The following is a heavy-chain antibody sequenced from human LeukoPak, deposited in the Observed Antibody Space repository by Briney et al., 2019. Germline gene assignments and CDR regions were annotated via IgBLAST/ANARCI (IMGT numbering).Heavy chain of an antibody. Sequence: SETLSLTCTASGGSISSYYWSWIRQPPGKGLEWIGYIYYSGSTNYNPSLKSRVTISVDTSKNQFSLKLSSVTAADTAVYYCARGDSGYDAPPFDYWGQGTLVTVSS. CDR2: IYYSGST. CDR3: ARGDSGYDAPPFDY. CDR1: GGSISSYY. D-gene: IGHD5-12*01. J-gene: IGHJ4*02. V-gene: IGHV4-59*01.